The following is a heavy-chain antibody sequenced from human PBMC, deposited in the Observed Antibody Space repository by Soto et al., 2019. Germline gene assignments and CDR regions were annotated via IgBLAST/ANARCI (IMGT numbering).Heavy chain of an antibody. CDR1: DGSISSYY. J-gene: IGHJ2*01. CDR2: VYSNGDT. Sequence: QLQLQESGPGLVKPSETLSLTCTVSDGSISSYYWSWIRQPPAKGLEWIGYVYSNGDTSFNPSLKRRVTISVDTSRNRFSLRLNSVTAADTAVYYCARRITGDPHFDLWGRGTLVTVSS. V-gene: IGHV4-59*12. CDR3: ARRITGDPHFDL. D-gene: IGHD1-20*01.